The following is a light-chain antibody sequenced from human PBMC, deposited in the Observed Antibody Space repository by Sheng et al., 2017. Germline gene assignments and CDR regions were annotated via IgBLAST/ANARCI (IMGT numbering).Light chain of an antibody. CDR2: DVF. V-gene: IGKV3-11*01. Sequence: EIVLTQSPATLSLSPGERATLSCRASQSVRSYLAWYQQRPGQAPRLLVYDVFTRATGVPARFSGSGSGTDFTLTISGLEPEDSAVYYCQQRSVWPLTFGGGTTVEI. J-gene: IGKJ4*01. CDR3: QQRSVWPLT. CDR1: QSVRSY.